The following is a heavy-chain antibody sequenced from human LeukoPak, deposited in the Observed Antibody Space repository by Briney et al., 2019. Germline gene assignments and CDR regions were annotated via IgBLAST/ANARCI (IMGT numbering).Heavy chain of an antibody. J-gene: IGHJ4*02. CDR2: IYQSGSGSS. CDR3: ARSLQWLAYYFDY. Sequence: SETLSLTCSVSGGSIISSNYYWGWIRQPPGKGLEWIGSIYQSGSGSSYYNPSLKSRVTISGDTSKNQFSLKLSSVTAADTAVYYCARSLQWLAYYFDYWGQGTLVTVSS. D-gene: IGHD6-19*01. V-gene: IGHV4-39*01. CDR1: GGSIISSNYY.